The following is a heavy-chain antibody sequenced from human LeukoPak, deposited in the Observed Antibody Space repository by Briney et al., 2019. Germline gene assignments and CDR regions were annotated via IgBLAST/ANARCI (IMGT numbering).Heavy chain of an antibody. CDR2: IIVGSGAT. CDR1: GFTSTNFA. V-gene: IGHV1-58*01. CDR3: AADLSNPRMGASYLDS. D-gene: IGHD3-16*01. Sequence: SVKVSCKASGFTSTNFAVQWVRQARGQRLEWIGWIIVGSGATKCAQDFQERVTITRDMSTSTLYMELRSLTSEDTAVYYCAADLSNPRMGASYLDSWGQGTLVTVSS. J-gene: IGHJ4*02.